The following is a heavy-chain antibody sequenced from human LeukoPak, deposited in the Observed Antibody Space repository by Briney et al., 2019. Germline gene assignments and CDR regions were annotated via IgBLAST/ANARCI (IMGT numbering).Heavy chain of an antibody. CDR1: GYTFTSYG. D-gene: IGHD3-9*01. CDR3: ARDVLRYFDWSTRGYYYYYGMDV. CDR2: ISAYNGNT. Sequence: ASVKVSCKASGYTFTSYGISWVRQAPGQGLEWMGWISAYNGNTNYAQKLQGRVTMTTDTSTSTAYMELRSLRSDDTAVYYRARDVLRYFDWSTRGYYYYYGMDVWGQGTTVTVSS. V-gene: IGHV1-18*01. J-gene: IGHJ6*02.